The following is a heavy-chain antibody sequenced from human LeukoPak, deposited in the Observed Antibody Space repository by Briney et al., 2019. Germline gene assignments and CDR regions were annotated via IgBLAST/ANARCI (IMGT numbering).Heavy chain of an antibody. CDR2: ISYDGTEK. J-gene: IGHJ4*02. CDR3: ARDGHGVPLDY. D-gene: IGHD4-17*01. CDR1: GLSFSSYA. V-gene: IGHV3-30-3*01. Sequence: GGSLRLSCAASGLSFSSYAMHWVRQAPGKGLEWVAVISYDGTEKYYGDSVKGRFTISRDNSKNTLYLQMNSLRAEDAALYYCARDGHGVPLDYWGQGTLVTVSP.